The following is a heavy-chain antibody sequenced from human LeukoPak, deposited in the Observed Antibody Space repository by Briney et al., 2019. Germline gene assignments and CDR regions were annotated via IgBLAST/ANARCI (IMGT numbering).Heavy chain of an antibody. CDR2: ISWNSGSI. Sequence: GGSLRLSCAASGFTFDDYAMHWVRQAPGKGLEWVSDISWNSGSIGYADSVKGRFTISRDNAKNSLYLQMNSLRAEDTALYYCAKDGGSYLWFDYWGQGTLVTVSS. J-gene: IGHJ4*02. CDR1: GFTFDDYA. D-gene: IGHD1-26*01. V-gene: IGHV3-9*01. CDR3: AKDGGSYLWFDY.